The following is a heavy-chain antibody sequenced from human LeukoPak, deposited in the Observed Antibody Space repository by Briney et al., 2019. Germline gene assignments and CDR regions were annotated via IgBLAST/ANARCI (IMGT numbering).Heavy chain of an antibody. D-gene: IGHD6-19*01. CDR1: GFTVSSNY. CDR3: AKDDTSGWYDY. Sequence: SGGSLRLSCAASGFTVSSNYMIWVRQASGKGLECVSVIYSDGTTYYADSVKGRFTISRDNSKNMVYLQMNSLRAEDTAVYYCAKDDTSGWYDYWGQGTLVTVSS. V-gene: IGHV3-53*01. J-gene: IGHJ4*02. CDR2: IYSDGTT.